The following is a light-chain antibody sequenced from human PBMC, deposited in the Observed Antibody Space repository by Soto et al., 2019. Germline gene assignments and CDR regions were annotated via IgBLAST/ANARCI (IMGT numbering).Light chain of an antibody. CDR3: ISYAGSSIWV. J-gene: IGLJ3*02. V-gene: IGLV2-8*01. CDR2: DVS. CDR1: SSDVGAYNY. Sequence: QSALTQPPSASGSPGQSVTISCTGTSSDVGAYNYVSWYQQHPGKAPKLMIYDVSKRPSGVPDRFSGSKSGNTASLTVSGLQAEDEADYYCISYAGSSIWVFGGGTNLTVL.